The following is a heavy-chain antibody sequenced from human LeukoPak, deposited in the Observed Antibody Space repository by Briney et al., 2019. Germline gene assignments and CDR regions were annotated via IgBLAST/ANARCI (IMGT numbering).Heavy chain of an antibody. CDR3: ARVQGITGTTGIDP. Sequence: ASVKVSCKASGGTFSSYAISWVRQAPGQGLEWIGGIIPIFGTANYAQKFQGRVTITADKSTSTAYMELSSLRSEDTAVYYCARVQGITGTTGIDPWGQGTLVTVSS. CDR1: GGTFSSYA. CDR2: IIPIFGTA. J-gene: IGHJ5*02. D-gene: IGHD1-20*01. V-gene: IGHV1-69*06.